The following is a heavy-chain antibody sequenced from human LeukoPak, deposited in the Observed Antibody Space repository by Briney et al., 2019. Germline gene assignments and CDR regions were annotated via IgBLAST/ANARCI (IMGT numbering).Heavy chain of an antibody. CDR2: IYYSGRT. V-gene: IGHV4-39*01. J-gene: IGHJ4*02. CDR1: GGSISSSSYY. Sequence: SETPSLTCTVSGGSISSSSYYWGWIRQPPGKGLEWTGNIYYSGRTYYNPSLKSRVTISVDTSKNQFSLKLSSVTAADTAVYYCARHYGSGSHFDYWGQGTLVTVSS. CDR3: ARHYGSGSHFDY. D-gene: IGHD3-10*01.